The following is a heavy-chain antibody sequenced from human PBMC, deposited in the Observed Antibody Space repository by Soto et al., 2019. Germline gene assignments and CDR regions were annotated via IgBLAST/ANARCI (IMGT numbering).Heavy chain of an antibody. CDR1: GYTFTSYA. D-gene: IGHD4-17*01. J-gene: IGHJ6*02. V-gene: IGHV1-3*01. CDR3: ARTVGYYYGMDV. CDR2: INAGNGNT. Sequence: QVQLVQSGAEVKKPGASVKVSCKASGYTFTSYAMHWVRQAPXXXLEWMGWINAGNGNTKYSQKFQGRVTITRDTSASTAYMELSSLRSEDTAVYYCARTVGYYYGMDVWGQGTTVTVSS.